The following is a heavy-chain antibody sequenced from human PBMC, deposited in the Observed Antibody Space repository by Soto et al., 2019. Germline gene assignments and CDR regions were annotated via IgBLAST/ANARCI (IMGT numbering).Heavy chain of an antibody. V-gene: IGHV3-9*01. CDR1: GFTFDDYA. J-gene: IGHJ6*03. Sequence: EVQLVESGGGLVQPGRSLRLSCAASGFTFDDYAMHWVRQPPGKGLEWVSGISWNSGSIGYADSVKGRFTISRDNAKNSLYLQINSLRAEDTALYYCAKGPSGYYYYYMDVWGKGTTVTVSS. CDR3: AKGPSGYYYYYMDV. CDR2: ISWNSGSI.